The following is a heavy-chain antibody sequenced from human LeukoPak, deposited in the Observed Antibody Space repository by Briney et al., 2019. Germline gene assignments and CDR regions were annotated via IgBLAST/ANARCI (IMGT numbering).Heavy chain of an antibody. J-gene: IGHJ4*02. Sequence: PEASVKVFCQASGYTFTGYYMHWVRQAPGQGLAWMGWINPNSGGTNYAQKFQGRVTMTRDTSISTAYMALSRLRSDDTAVYYCAREEVGATLDYWGQGTLVTVSS. V-gene: IGHV1-2*02. CDR3: AREEVGATLDY. CDR1: GYTFTGYY. CDR2: INPNSGGT. D-gene: IGHD1-26*01.